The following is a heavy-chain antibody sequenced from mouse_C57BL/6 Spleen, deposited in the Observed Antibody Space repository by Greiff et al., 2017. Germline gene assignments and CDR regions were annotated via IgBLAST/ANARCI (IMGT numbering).Heavy chain of an antibody. V-gene: IGHV1-82*01. CDR3: AGDLYGSSYGY. CDR2: IYPGDGDT. CDR1: GYAFSSSW. D-gene: IGHD1-1*01. J-gene: IGHJ2*01. Sequence: VQLQQSGPELVKPGASVKISCKASGYAFSSSWMNWVKQRPGKGLEWIGRIYPGDGDTNYNGKFKGKATLTADKSSSTAYMQLSSLTSEDSAVXFCAGDLYGSSYGYWGQGTTLTVSS.